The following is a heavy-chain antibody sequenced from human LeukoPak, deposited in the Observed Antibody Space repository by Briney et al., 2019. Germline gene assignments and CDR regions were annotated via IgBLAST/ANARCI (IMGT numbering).Heavy chain of an antibody. V-gene: IGHV3-23*01. Sequence: PGGSLRLSCAASGFAFSTYAMTWVRQAPGKGLEWVSVISGSGGSTYYADSVKGRFTLSRDNSKNTLYLQMNSLRAEDTAVYYCAKSIGGVVVVAADYWGQGTMVTVSS. CDR3: AKSIGGVVVVAADY. CDR1: GFAFSTYA. J-gene: IGHJ3*01. CDR2: ISGSGGST. D-gene: IGHD2-15*01.